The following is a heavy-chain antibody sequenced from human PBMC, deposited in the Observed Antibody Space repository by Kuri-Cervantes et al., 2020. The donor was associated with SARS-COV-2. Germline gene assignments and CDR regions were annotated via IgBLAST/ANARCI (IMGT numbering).Heavy chain of an antibody. D-gene: IGHD3-10*01. CDR2: IRSKAYGGTT. CDR1: GFTFGDYA. CDR3: TRDKNAGFGEPNDY. Sequence: GESLKISCTASGFTFGDYAMSWVRQAPGKGLEWVGFIRSKAYGGTTEYAASVKGRFTISRVDSKSIAYLQMNSLKTEDTAVYYCTRDKNAGFGEPNDYWGQGTLVTVSS. V-gene: IGHV3-49*04. J-gene: IGHJ4*02.